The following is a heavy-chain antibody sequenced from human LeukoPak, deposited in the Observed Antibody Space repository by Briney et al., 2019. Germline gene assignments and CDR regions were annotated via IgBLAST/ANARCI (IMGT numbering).Heavy chain of an antibody. CDR1: GFTFSSYE. CDR2: ISYDGSNK. J-gene: IGHJ6*03. Sequence: PGGSLRLSCAASGFTFSSYEMNWVRQAPGKGLEWVAVISYDGSNKYYADSVKGRFTISRDNSKNTLYLQMNSLRAEDTAVYYCAREGYSSSWYPHYYMDVWGKGTTVTISS. V-gene: IGHV3-30*04. D-gene: IGHD6-13*01. CDR3: AREGYSSSWYPHYYMDV.